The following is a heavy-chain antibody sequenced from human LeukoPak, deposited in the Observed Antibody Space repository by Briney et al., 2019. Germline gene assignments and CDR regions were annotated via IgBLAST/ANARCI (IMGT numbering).Heavy chain of an antibody. Sequence: GGSLRLSCAASGFALSTNYMSWVRQAPGKGLEWVSVIYSGDNTYYSDSVKGRFTISRDNSKNTLYLQMNSLRAEDTAVYYCARDHGRGYCSSTSCYPGVDYWGQGTLVTVSS. D-gene: IGHD2-2*01. CDR3: ARDHGRGYCSSTSCYPGVDY. J-gene: IGHJ4*02. CDR1: GFALSTNY. V-gene: IGHV3-53*01. CDR2: IYSGDNT.